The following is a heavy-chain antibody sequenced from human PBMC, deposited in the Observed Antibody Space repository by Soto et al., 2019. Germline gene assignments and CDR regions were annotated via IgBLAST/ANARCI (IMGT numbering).Heavy chain of an antibody. V-gene: IGHV4-30-4*01. J-gene: IGHJ4*02. CDR2: IYYSGST. CDR3: ARDTGYYDSSGKNFFDY. D-gene: IGHD3-22*01. CDR1: GGSITSGDYC. Sequence: SETLSLTCTVSGGSITSGDYCWSWIRQPPGKGLEWIGYIYYSGSTSYNPSLKSRVTISVDTSKNQFSLKLSSVTAADTAVYYCARDTGYYDSSGKNFFDYWGQGTLVTVSS.